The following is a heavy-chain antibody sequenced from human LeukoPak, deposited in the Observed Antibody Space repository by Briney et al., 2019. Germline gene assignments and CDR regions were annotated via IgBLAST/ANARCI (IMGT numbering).Heavy chain of an antibody. D-gene: IGHD2-2*01. Sequence: ASVKVSCKAPGYTFTSYDINWVRQATGQGLEWMGWMNPNSGNTGYAQKFQGRVTMTRNTSISTAYMELSSLRSEGTAVYYCARERVVPATNWFDPWGQGTLVTVSS. CDR2: MNPNSGNT. V-gene: IGHV1-8*01. CDR3: ARERVVPATNWFDP. J-gene: IGHJ5*02. CDR1: GYTFTSYD.